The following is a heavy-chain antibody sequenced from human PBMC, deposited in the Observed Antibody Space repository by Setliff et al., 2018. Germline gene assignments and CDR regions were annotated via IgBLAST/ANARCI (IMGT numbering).Heavy chain of an antibody. Sequence: GGSLRLSCVASGFTFSRYWMSWVRQAPGKGLEWVANIKEDGSEKYYMDSVKGRFTMSRDNAKNSLYLQMNSLRAEDTAVYYCARDRGSGSYFLRYFDYWGQGTLVTVSS. J-gene: IGHJ4*02. CDR3: ARDRGSGSYFLRYFDY. CDR1: GFTFSRYW. V-gene: IGHV3-7*01. CDR2: IKEDGSEK. D-gene: IGHD1-26*01.